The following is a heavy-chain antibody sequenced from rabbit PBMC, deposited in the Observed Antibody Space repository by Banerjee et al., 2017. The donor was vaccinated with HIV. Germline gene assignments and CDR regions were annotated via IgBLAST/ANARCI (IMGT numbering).Heavy chain of an antibody. Sequence: QEQLVEYGGDLVQPEGSLTLTCKASGLDFSSSYWICWVRQAPGKGLEWIACIAAGSSGSTYYASWAKGRFTISKTSSTTVTLQMTSLTAADTATYFCARDPAAVSIYCTDLDLWGPGTLVTVS. J-gene: IGHJ6*01. CDR1: GLDFSSSYW. D-gene: IGHD8-1*01. V-gene: IGHV1S45*01. CDR2: IAAGSSGST. CDR3: ARDPAAVSIYCTDLDL.